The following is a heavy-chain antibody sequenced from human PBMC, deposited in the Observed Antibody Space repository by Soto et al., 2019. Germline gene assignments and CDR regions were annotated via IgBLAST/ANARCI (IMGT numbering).Heavy chain of an antibody. D-gene: IGHD2-8*01. V-gene: IGHV3-9*01. Sequence: GGSLRLSCAASGFTFDDYAMHWVRQAPGKGLEWVSGISWDSGSIGYADSVKGRFTISRDNAKNSLYLQMNSLRAEDTALYYCAKELNLGYCTNGVCYPNWFDPWGQGTLVTVSS. CDR1: GFTFDDYA. CDR3: AKELNLGYCTNGVCYPNWFDP. J-gene: IGHJ5*02. CDR2: ISWDSGSI.